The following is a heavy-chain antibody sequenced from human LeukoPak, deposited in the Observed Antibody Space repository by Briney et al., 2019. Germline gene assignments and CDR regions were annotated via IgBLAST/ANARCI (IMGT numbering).Heavy chain of an antibody. V-gene: IGHV3-9*01. Sequence: GGSLRLFCAASGFTFDDYAMHWVRQAPGKGLEWVSGISWNSGSIGYADSVKGRFTISRDNAKNSLYLQMNSLRAEDTALYYCAKDAIAVGATQFDYWGQGTLVTVSS. J-gene: IGHJ4*02. CDR1: GFTFDDYA. D-gene: IGHD2-21*01. CDR3: AKDAIAVGATQFDY. CDR2: ISWNSGSI.